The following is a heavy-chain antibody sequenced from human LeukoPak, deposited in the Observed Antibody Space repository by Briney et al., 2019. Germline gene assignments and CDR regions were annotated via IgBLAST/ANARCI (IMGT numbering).Heavy chain of an antibody. CDR3: ARGDPRDYYYYMDV. V-gene: IGHV1-2*02. CDR1: GYTFTDYY. Sequence: ASVKVSCKASGYTFTDYYMHWVRQAPGQGLEWMGWINPSSGGTNYAQKFQGRVTMTRDTSTSTVYMELSSLRSEDTAVYYCARGDPRDYYYYMDVWGKGTTVTISS. CDR2: INPSSGGT. J-gene: IGHJ6*03.